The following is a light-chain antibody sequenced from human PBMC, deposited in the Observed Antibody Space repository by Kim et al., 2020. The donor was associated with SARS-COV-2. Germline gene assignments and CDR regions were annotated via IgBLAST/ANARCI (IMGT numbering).Light chain of an antibody. CDR1: NIGSKS. J-gene: IGLJ2*01. CDR2: YDT. Sequence: PGEPARSTCGGHNIGSKSVHWCQRRPGPAPVLVIQYDTARPSGIPERFSGSDSGDTATLMISRVEAGDEADYYCQVWDNASDHPTFGGGTQLTVL. V-gene: IGLV3-21*04. CDR3: QVWDNASDHPT.